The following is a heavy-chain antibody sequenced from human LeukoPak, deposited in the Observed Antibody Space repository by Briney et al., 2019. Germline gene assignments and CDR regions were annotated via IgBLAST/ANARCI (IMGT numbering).Heavy chain of an antibody. CDR3: ARDPIVVVPAALGLYYYYYGMDV. Sequence: SETLSLTCTVSGGSISSGGYYCSWIRQHPGKGLEWIGYIYYSGSTYYNPSLKSRVTISVDTSKNQFSLKLSSVTAADAAVYYCARDPIVVVPAALGLYYYYYGMDVWGQGTTVTVSS. J-gene: IGHJ6*02. V-gene: IGHV4-31*03. D-gene: IGHD2-2*01. CDR2: IYYSGST. CDR1: GGSISSGGYY.